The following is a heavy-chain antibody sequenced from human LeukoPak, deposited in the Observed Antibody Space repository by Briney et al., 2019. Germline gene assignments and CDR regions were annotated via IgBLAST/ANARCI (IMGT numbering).Heavy chain of an antibody. CDR3: ARVNYYYDILTGYPGNAGGAFDI. Sequence: KTSETLSLTCTVSGGSISSSSYYWGWIRQPPGKGLEWIGSIYYSGSTNYNPSLKSRVTISVDTSKNQFSLKLSSVTAADTAVYYCARVNYYYDILTGYPGNAGGAFDIWGQGTMVTVSS. J-gene: IGHJ3*02. CDR2: IYYSGST. D-gene: IGHD3-9*01. CDR1: GGSISSSSYY. V-gene: IGHV4-39*07.